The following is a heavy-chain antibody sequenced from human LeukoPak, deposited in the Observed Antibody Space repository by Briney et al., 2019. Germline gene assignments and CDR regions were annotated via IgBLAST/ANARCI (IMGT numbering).Heavy chain of an antibody. CDR2: ISGSGGST. CDR3: ATSDGYSSSWPRRDPSDY. Sequence: GGSLRLSCAASGFTFSSYAMSWVRQAPGKGLEWVSAISGSGGSTYYADSVKGRFTISRDNSKNTLYLQMNSLRAEDTAVYYCATSDGYSSSWPRRDPSDYWGQGTLVTVSS. D-gene: IGHD6-13*01. V-gene: IGHV3-23*01. CDR1: GFTFSSYA. J-gene: IGHJ4*02.